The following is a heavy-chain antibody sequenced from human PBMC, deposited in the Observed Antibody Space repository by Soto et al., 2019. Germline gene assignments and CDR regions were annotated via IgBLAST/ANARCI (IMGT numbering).Heavy chain of an antibody. CDR2: INSDGSST. Sequence: PGGPLRLSCAASGFTFSSYCMHWVRQAPGKGLVWVSRINSDGSSTTYADSVKGRFTISRDNAKNTLYLQMNSLRAEDTAVYYCARGLSPNYYDSSGYLNWFDPWGQGTLVTVSS. D-gene: IGHD3-22*01. J-gene: IGHJ5*02. V-gene: IGHV3-74*01. CDR1: GFTFSSYC. CDR3: ARGLSPNYYDSSGYLNWFDP.